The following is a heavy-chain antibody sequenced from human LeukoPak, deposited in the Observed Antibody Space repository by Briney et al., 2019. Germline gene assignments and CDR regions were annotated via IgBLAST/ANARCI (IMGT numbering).Heavy chain of an antibody. J-gene: IGHJ5*02. CDR1: GFSLSTSGVG. Sequence: SGPTLVNPTQTLTLTCTFSGFSLSTSGVGVGWIRQPPGKGLEWIGSIYYSGSTYYNPSLKSRVTISVDTSKNQFSLKLSSVTAADTAVYYCARLFGITILGWFDPWGQGTLVTVSS. CDR3: ARLFGITILGWFDP. CDR2: IYYSGST. D-gene: IGHD3-9*01. V-gene: IGHV4-39*01.